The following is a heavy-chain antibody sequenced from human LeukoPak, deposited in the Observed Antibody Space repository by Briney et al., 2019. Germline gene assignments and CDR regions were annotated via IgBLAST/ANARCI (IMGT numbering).Heavy chain of an antibody. J-gene: IGHJ4*02. CDR1: GFTFSSYA. Sequence: GRSLRLSCAASGFTFSSYAMHWVRQAPGKGLEWVAVISNDGSNKYYADSVKGRFTISRDNSKNTLYLQMNSLRAEDTAVYYCARTPQHVAAAGLIDYWGQGTLVTVSS. CDR3: ARTPQHVAAAGLIDY. CDR2: ISNDGSNK. V-gene: IGHV3-30*04. D-gene: IGHD6-13*01.